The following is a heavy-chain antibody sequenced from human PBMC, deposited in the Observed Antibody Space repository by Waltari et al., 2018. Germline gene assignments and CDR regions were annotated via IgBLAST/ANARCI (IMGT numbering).Heavy chain of an antibody. V-gene: IGHV3-23*01. CDR3: AKALGIMGFDC. Sequence: DVQLLESGGCVVQRGGSLRVACTASGIPFSPYAMAWVRQGLGQGLEWVSTISGSGNDTYYADSVKGRFTISRDNSKNTVFLQMNMLRVEDTANYYCAKALGIMGFDCWGQGTLVAVAS. CDR1: GIPFSPYA. CDR2: ISGSGNDT. J-gene: IGHJ4*02. D-gene: IGHD3-16*01.